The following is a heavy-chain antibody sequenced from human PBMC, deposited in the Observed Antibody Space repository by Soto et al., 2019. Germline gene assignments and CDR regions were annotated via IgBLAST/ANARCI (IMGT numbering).Heavy chain of an antibody. CDR3: AREQHNDFWSGYYPQYYYYYYMDV. CDR2: IKQDGSEK. Sequence: PGGSLRLSCAASGFTFSSYWMSWVRQAPGKGLEWVANIKQDGSEKYYVDSVKGRFTISRDNAKNSLYLQMNSLRAEDTAVYYCAREQHNDFWSGYYPQYYYYYYMDVWGKGTTVTVSS. CDR1: GFTFSSYW. J-gene: IGHJ6*03. V-gene: IGHV3-7*01. D-gene: IGHD3-3*01.